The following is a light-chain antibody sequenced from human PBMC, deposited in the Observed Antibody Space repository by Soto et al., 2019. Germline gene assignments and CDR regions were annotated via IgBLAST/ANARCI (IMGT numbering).Light chain of an antibody. CDR2: EVS. Sequence: QSALTQPASVSGSPGQSITISCTGTSIDVGGYNYVSWYQQHPGKAPKLMIYEVSNRPSGVSNRFSGSKSGNTASLTISGLQAEDEADYYCSSYTSSGGYVFGTGTKLTVL. CDR3: SSYTSSGGYV. J-gene: IGLJ1*01. V-gene: IGLV2-14*01. CDR1: SIDVGGYNY.